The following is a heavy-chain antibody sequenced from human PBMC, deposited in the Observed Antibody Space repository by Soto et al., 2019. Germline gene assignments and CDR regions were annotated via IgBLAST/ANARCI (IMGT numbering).Heavy chain of an antibody. CDR1: GYTFTSYA. CDR2: INTGNGNT. Sequence: ASVKVSCKASGYTFTSYAMHWVRQAPGQRLEWMGWINTGNGNTKYSQKFQGRVTITRDTSASTAYMELSSLRSEDTAVYYCARDRTPYSSGFVPLWGQGTLVTVSS. V-gene: IGHV1-3*04. D-gene: IGHD6-19*01. J-gene: IGHJ1*01. CDR3: ARDRTPYSSGFVPL.